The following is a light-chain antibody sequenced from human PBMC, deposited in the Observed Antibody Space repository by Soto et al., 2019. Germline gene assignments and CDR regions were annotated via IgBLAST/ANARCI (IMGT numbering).Light chain of an antibody. CDR3: SSYTSSSTRV. V-gene: IGLV2-14*01. J-gene: IGLJ3*02. CDR2: EVS. Sequence: QSVRTQPASVSGSPGQSITISCAGTRSDVGGYNYVSWYQQHPGKAPKLMIYEVSNRPSGVSNRFSGSKSGNTASLTISGLQAEDEADYYCSSYTSSSTRVFGGGTKLTVL. CDR1: RSDVGGYNY.